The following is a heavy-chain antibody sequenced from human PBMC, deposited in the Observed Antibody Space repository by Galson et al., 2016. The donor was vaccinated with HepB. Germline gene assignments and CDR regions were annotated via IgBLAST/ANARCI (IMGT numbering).Heavy chain of an antibody. CDR3: GRADSYDFASGWDY. CDR1: RVSFYKYA. D-gene: IGHD3-3*01. Sequence: SLRLSCAASRVSFYKYAMTWIRQAPGQGLEWVSTISGSGGTTYYADPLKGRFTISRDNSKSTLYLQMSTLTAEDTAVYYCGRADSYDFASGWDYWGQGTQVTVSS. CDR2: ISGSGGTT. J-gene: IGHJ4*02. V-gene: IGHV3-23*01.